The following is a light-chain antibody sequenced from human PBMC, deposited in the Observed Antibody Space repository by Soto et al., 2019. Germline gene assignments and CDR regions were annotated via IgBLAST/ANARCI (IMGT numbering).Light chain of an antibody. CDR1: SSDVGIYNY. Sequence: QSALTQPASVSGSPGQSITISCTGTSSDVGIYNYVSWYQQHPGKAPKLIIFDVSNRPSGVSNRFSGSKSGSTASLTISGLQAEDEADYYCSSYTTSSTYVFGSGTKLTVL. J-gene: IGLJ1*01. V-gene: IGLV2-14*03. CDR2: DVS. CDR3: SSYTTSSTYV.